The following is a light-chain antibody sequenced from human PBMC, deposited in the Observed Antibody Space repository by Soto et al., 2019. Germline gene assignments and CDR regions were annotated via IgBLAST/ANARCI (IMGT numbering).Light chain of an antibody. CDR3: QQYGSSPV. Sequence: EIVLTQSPGTLSLSPGETATLSCRASQSVSSTYLAWYQQKPGQAPRLLISGASTRATGIPDRSSGRGSGTDFTLTLRSLETQDFAVFYCQQYGSSPVFGQGTKVDIK. J-gene: IGKJ1*01. CDR2: GAS. CDR1: QSVSSTY. V-gene: IGKV3-20*01.